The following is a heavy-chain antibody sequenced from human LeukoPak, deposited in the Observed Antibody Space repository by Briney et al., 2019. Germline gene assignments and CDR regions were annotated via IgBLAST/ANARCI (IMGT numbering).Heavy chain of an antibody. D-gene: IGHD4-17*01. CDR3: ARALRTVWGYYFDY. J-gene: IGHJ4*02. CDR2: ISGSGGST. CDR1: GFTFSSYA. V-gene: IGHV3-23*01. Sequence: PGGSLRLSCAASGFTFSSYAMSWVRQAPGKGLEWVSAISGSGGSTYYADSVKGRFTISRDNSKNTLYLQMNSLRTEDTAVYYCARALRTVWGYYFDYWGQGTLVTVSS.